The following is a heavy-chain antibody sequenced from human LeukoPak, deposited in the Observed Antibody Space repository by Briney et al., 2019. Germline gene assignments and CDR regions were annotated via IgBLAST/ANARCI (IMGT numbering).Heavy chain of an antibody. CDR1: GGSISSGSYY. Sequence: SQTLSLTCTVSGGSISSGSYYWSWIRQPAGKGLEWIGRIYTSGSTNYNPSLKSRVTISVDTSKNQFSLKLSSVTAADTAVYYCARGAPTAMVNWFDPWGQGTLVTVSS. CDR2: IYTSGST. CDR3: ARGAPTAMVNWFDP. D-gene: IGHD5-18*01. V-gene: IGHV4-61*02. J-gene: IGHJ5*02.